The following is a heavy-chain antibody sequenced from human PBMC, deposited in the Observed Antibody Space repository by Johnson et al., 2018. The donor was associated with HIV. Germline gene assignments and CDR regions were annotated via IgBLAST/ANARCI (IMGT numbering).Heavy chain of an antibody. D-gene: IGHD3-10*01. CDR1: GFTFSSYA. J-gene: IGHJ3*02. Sequence: QVLLVESWGGVVQPGRSLRLSCAASGFTFSSYAMHWVRQAPGKGLEWVAVISYDGSNKYYADSVKGRFTISRDSSKDTLYVQMNSLRGEDTAVYYCARDPDPFREYHGDAFDIWGQGTVVTVSS. V-gene: IGHV3-30*04. CDR2: ISYDGSNK. CDR3: ARDPDPFREYHGDAFDI.